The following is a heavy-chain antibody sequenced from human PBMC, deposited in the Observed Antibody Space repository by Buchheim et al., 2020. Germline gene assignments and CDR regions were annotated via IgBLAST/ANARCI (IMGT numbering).Heavy chain of an antibody. CDR3: AKDGTYYYDSGSYPSH. Sequence: EVQLLESGGALVQPGGSLRLSCVASGFTFDNYAMNWVRQAPGKGLEWVSGVSGSALSTYYAASVKGRFTISRDNSKNTLSLQMNSLRVDDTAIYYCAKDGTYYYDSGSYPSHWGQGTL. CDR1: GFTFDNYA. J-gene: IGHJ4*02. V-gene: IGHV3-23*01. D-gene: IGHD3-10*01. CDR2: VSGSALST.